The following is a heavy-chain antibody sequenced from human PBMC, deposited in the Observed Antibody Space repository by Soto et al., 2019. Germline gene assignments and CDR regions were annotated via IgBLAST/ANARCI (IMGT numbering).Heavy chain of an antibody. CDR1: GFSLSTSGMC. Sequence: SGPTLVNPTQTLTLTCTFSGFSLSTSGMCVSWIRQPPGKALEWLALIDWDDDKYYSTSLKTRLTISKDTSKNQVVLTMTNMDPVDTATYYCARMTTQYSSSWYGYYGMDVWGQGTTVTVSS. V-gene: IGHV2-70*01. CDR2: IDWDDDK. CDR3: ARMTTQYSSSWYGYYGMDV. D-gene: IGHD6-13*01. J-gene: IGHJ6*02.